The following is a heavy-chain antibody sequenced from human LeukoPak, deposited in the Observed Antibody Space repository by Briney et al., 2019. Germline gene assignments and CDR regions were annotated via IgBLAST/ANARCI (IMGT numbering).Heavy chain of an antibody. CDR2: IIPIFGTA. J-gene: IGHJ4*02. CDR3: ARGIRDYYFDY. CDR1: GGTFSSYA. D-gene: IGHD5-18*01. Sequence: ASVKVSCKASGGTFSSYAISWVRQASGQGLEWMGRIIPIFGTANYAQKFQGRVTITTDESTSTAYMELSSLRSEDTAVYYCARGIRDYYFDYWGQGTLVTVSS. V-gene: IGHV1-69*05.